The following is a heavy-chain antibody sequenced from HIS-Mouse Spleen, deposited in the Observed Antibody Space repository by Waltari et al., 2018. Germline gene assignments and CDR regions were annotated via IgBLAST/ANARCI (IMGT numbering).Heavy chain of an antibody. Sequence: EVQLVESGGGLIQPGGSLRLSCAASGFTVSSNYMRWVRQAPGKGLEWVSVIYSGGSTYYADSVKGRFTISRDNSKNTLYLQMNSLRAEDTAVYYCARDLRDYDSSGYYAFDIWGQGTMVTVSS. CDR2: IYSGGST. CDR1: GFTVSSNY. CDR3: ARDLRDYDSSGYYAFDI. V-gene: IGHV3-53*01. J-gene: IGHJ3*02. D-gene: IGHD3-22*01.